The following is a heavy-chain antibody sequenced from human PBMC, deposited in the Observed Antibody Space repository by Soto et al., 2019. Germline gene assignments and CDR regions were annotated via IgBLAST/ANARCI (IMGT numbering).Heavy chain of an antibody. V-gene: IGHV4-39*01. CDR2: FYYSGQT. Sequence: LSLTWTFPCGSINSSSNYWGWIRKPPGKGLDCDRCFYYSGQTGYSPSLKLRVSISLDMSQGQFTLKLRSVPAADRALYSCARNYRSGIAAERGDFYDWGGGTLVEVSS. CDR3: ARNYRSGIAAERGDFYD. CDR1: CGSINSSSNY. J-gene: IGHJ4*02. D-gene: IGHD6-6*01.